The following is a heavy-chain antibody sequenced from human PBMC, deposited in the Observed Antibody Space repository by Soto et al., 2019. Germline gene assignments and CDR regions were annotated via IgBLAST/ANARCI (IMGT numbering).Heavy chain of an antibody. Sequence: GGSLRLSCAASGFTFSSYWMHWVRQVSGKGLVWVSRVYSDGSSTSYADYVKGRFTISRDNAKNTLYLQMNRLRAEDTAVYYCARAMSSGSYFDYWGQGTLVIVSS. J-gene: IGHJ4*03. D-gene: IGHD6-19*01. V-gene: IGHV3-74*01. CDR3: ARAMSSGSYFDY. CDR2: VYSDGSST. CDR1: GFTFSSYW.